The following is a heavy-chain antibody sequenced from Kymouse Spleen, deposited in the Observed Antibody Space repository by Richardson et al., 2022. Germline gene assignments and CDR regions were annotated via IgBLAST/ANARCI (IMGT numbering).Heavy chain of an antibody. CDR3: ARAWEAVAGNWFDP. V-gene: IGHV4-34*01. Sequence: QVQLQQWGAGLLKPSETLSLTCAVYGGSFSGYYWSWIRQPPGKGLEWIGEINHSGSTNYNPSLKSRVTISVDTSKNQFSLKLSSVTAADTAVYYCARAWEAVAGNWFDPWGQGTLVTVSS. CDR1: GGSFSGYY. D-gene: IGHD6-19*01. CDR2: INHSGST. J-gene: IGHJ5*02.